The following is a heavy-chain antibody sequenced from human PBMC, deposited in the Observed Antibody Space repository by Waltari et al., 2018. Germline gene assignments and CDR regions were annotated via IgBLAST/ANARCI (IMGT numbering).Heavy chain of an antibody. Sequence: VQLVESGGVLVNPGGSLRLSCSASGFTFSNYSMGWVRQAPGKGLEWISSIGTSGATTYYVDSVKGRFANSRDNSHNTLYLQMNRLRAEDTATYYCAKMRGGVTTAFDYWGQGTLVTVSS. V-gene: IGHV3-23*04. CDR3: AKMRGGVTTAFDY. CDR1: GFTFSNYS. CDR2: IGTSGATT. J-gene: IGHJ4*02. D-gene: IGHD4-4*01.